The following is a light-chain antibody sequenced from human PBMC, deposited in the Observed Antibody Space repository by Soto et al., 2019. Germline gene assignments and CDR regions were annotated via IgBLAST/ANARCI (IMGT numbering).Light chain of an antibody. Sequence: EIVLTQSPVTLSLSPGERATLSCRASQSVTSFLAWYQQKPGQAPRLLIYDVSHRAPGIPARFSGSGSGTDFTLTISSLEPEDFAVYYCQQRSNWPLTFGGGTKVEIK. CDR3: QQRSNWPLT. CDR1: QSVTSF. CDR2: DVS. J-gene: IGKJ4*01. V-gene: IGKV3-11*01.